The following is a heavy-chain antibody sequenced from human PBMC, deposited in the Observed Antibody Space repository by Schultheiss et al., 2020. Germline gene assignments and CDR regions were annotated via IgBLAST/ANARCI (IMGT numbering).Heavy chain of an antibody. CDR1: GYTFTSYG. Sequence: ASVKVSCKASGYTFTSYGISWVRQAPGQGLEWMGWISAYNGNTNYAQKLQGRVTMTTDTSTSTAYMELRSLRSDDTAVYYCARDRVNSGFAYNFFDPWGQGALVTGSS. CDR2: ISAYNGNT. V-gene: IGHV1-18*04. J-gene: IGHJ5*02. CDR3: ARDRVNSGFAYNFFDP. D-gene: IGHD1-20*01.